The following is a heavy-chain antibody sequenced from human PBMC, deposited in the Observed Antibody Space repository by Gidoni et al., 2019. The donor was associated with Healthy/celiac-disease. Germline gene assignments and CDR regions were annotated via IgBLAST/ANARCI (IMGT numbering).Heavy chain of an antibody. Sequence: QVQLVESGGGVVQPGRSLRLSCAGSGFTFSSDGMHWVRQAPGKGLEWLAVIWYDGSNKYYADSVKGRFTISRDNSKNTLYLQMNSLRAEDTAVYYCARDSTGGRRGNYFDYWGQGTLVTVSS. V-gene: IGHV3-33*01. CDR1: GFTFSSDG. CDR2: IWYDGSNK. J-gene: IGHJ4*02. CDR3: ARDSTGGRRGNYFDY. D-gene: IGHD3-10*01.